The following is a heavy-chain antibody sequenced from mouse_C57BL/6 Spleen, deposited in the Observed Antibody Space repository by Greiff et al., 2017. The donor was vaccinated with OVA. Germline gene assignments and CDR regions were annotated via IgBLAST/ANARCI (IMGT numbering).Heavy chain of an antibody. CDR2: IYPGCGNT. V-gene: IGHV1-66*01. J-gene: IGHJ2*01. CDR3: AREARVFTAVVARWDYFDY. CDR1: GYSFTSYY. Sequence: QVQLQQSGPELVKPGASVKISCKASGYSFTSYYIHWVKQRPGQGLEWIGWIYPGCGNTKYNEKFKGKAILTADTSSSTAYMQLSSLTSADTAVFCCAREARVFTAVVARWDYFDYGGQGTTLTVSS. D-gene: IGHD1-1*01.